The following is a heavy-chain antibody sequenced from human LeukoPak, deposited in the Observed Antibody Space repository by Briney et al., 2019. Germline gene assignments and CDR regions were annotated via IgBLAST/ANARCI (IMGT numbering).Heavy chain of an antibody. J-gene: IGHJ4*02. CDR2: IGWNSGGV. V-gene: IGHV3-9*01. CDR3: AKVTAAGFVDY. CDR1: GFTFDDYA. D-gene: IGHD6-13*01. Sequence: GGSLRLSCAASGFTFDDYAMHWVRQAPGKGLEWVSGIGWNSGGVVYADSVKGRFTISRDNAKNSLYLQMNSLGAEDTALYYCAKVTAAGFVDYWGQGTLVTVSS.